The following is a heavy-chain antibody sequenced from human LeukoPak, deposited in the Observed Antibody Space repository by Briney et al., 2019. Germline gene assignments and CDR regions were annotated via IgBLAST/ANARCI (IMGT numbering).Heavy chain of an antibody. V-gene: IGHV3-53*01. CDR1: GFTVSSNY. J-gene: IGHJ4*02. CDR2: IYSGGST. CDR3: AKKGHYDSSGSYDY. D-gene: IGHD3-22*01. Sequence: PGGSLRLSCAASGFTVSSNYMSWVRQAPGKGLEWVSVIYSGGSTYYADSVKGRFTISRDNSKNTLYLQMNSLRAEDTAVYYCAKKGHYDSSGSYDYWGQGTLVTVSS.